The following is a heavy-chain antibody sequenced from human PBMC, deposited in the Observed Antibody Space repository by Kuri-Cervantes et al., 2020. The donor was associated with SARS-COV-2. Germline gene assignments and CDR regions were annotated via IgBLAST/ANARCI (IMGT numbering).Heavy chain of an antibody. J-gene: IGHJ6*03. CDR1: GFTFSSYW. CDR3: ARDEGSYYYYMDV. D-gene: IGHD3-10*01. V-gene: IGHV3-7*01. Sequence: GGSLRLSCAAFGFTFSSYWMSWVRQAPGKGLEWVANIKQDGSEKYYVDSVKGRFTISRDNAKNSLYLQMNSLRAEDTAVYYCARDEGSYYYYMDVWGKGTTVTVSS. CDR2: IKQDGSEK.